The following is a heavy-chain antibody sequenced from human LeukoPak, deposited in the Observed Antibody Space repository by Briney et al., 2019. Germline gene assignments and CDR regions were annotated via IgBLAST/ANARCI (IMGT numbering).Heavy chain of an antibody. V-gene: IGHV3-23*01. J-gene: IGHJ4*02. CDR3: AREDPRDGYNAFDY. CDR1: GFIFSSSG. CDR2: ISDNGGST. D-gene: IGHD5-24*01. Sequence: GGTLRLSCAASGFIFSSSGMSWVRQAPGKGLEWVSTISDNGGSTYYADSVKGRFTISRDNSKNTLYLQMNSLRAEDTAVYYCAREDPRDGYNAFDYWGQGTLVTVSS.